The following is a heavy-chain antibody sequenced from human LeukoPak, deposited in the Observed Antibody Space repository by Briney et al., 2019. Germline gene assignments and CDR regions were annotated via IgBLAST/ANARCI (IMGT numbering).Heavy chain of an antibody. CDR1: GYTFTSYG. D-gene: IGHD6-19*01. J-gene: IGHJ4*02. CDR2: ISAYNGNT. V-gene: IGHV1-18*01. Sequence: GASVKVSCKASGYTFTSYGISWVRQAPGQGLEWVGWISAYNGNTNYAQKLQGRVTMTRDTSISTAYMELSRLRSDDTAVYYCARERRTTVAGPLPHDYWGQGTLVTVSS. CDR3: ARERRTTVAGPLPHDY.